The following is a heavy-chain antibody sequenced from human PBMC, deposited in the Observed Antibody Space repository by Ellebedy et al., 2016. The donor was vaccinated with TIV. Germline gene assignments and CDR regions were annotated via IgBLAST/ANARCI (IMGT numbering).Heavy chain of an antibody. CDR2: LNPKTNNK. V-gene: IGHV1-8*02. CDR1: GYTFSDYD. Sequence: AASVKVSCKASGYTFSDYDINWVRQATGQRLEWMGWLNPKTNNKAYAQKFQGRLTLTRDTSISTADLELSSLRSEDTALYYCVRYDYGPGGNWFDPWGQGTQVTVSS. J-gene: IGHJ5*02. CDR3: VRYDYGPGGNWFDP. D-gene: IGHD3-10*01.